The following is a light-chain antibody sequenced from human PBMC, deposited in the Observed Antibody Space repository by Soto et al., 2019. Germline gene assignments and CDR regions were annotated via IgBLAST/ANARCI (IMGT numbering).Light chain of an antibody. CDR1: NIGSKT. Sequence: SYELTQPPSVSVAPGKTASITCGGNNIGSKTVHWYQQKPGQAPVLVMYYDSDRPSGIPERFSGSKSGNTATLTISRVEAGDEADYYCQVWDSSSDHRGVFGTGNKLTVL. V-gene: IGLV3-21*04. CDR2: YDS. J-gene: IGLJ1*01. CDR3: QVWDSSSDHRGV.